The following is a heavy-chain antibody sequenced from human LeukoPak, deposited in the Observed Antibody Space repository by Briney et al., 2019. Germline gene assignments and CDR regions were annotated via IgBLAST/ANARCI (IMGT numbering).Heavy chain of an antibody. CDR1: GFTFTSYG. CDR2: ISYDGSNK. D-gene: IGHD3-22*01. J-gene: IGHJ4*02. Sequence: PGGSLRLSCAASGFTFTSYGTHWVRQAPGKGLEWVAVISYDGSNKYYADSVKSRFTISRDNSKNMLYLQMSSLRAEDTAVYYCVKGSEGYSDSKSDYWGQGTLVTVSS. V-gene: IGHV3-30*18. CDR3: VKGSEGYSDSKSDY.